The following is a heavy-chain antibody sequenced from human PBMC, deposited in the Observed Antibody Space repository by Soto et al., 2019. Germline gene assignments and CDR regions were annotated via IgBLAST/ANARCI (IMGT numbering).Heavy chain of an antibody. V-gene: IGHV1-8*02. CDR1: GYTFTSYA. CDR3: SRNPYGSGLFDP. D-gene: IGHD6-19*01. CDR2: MTPNSGNT. J-gene: IGHJ5*02. Sequence: ASVKVSCKASGYTFTSYAMHWMRQSTGQGLEWMGWMTPNSGNTGYAQKFQGRVTLTRDTSIGTAYMELSSLKTEDTAVYYCSRNPYGSGLFDPWGQGTLVTVSS.